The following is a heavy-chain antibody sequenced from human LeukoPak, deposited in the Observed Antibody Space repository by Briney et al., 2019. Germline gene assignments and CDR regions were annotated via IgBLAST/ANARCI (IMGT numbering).Heavy chain of an antibody. D-gene: IGHD6-13*01. Sequence: NPSQTLSLTCTVSGGSISSGDYYWSWIRQPPGKGLEWIGYIYYSGSTYYNPSLKSRVTISVDTSKNQFSLKLSSVTAADTAVYYCAREKAPYSSHYRGFDPWGQGTLVTVSS. CDR2: IYYSGST. CDR3: AREKAPYSSHYRGFDP. CDR1: GGSISSGDYY. V-gene: IGHV4-30-4*01. J-gene: IGHJ5*02.